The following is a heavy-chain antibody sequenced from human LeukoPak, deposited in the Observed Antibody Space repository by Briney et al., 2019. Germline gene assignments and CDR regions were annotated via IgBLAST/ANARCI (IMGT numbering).Heavy chain of an antibody. Sequence: GASVKVSCKASGYTFTSYYMHWVRQAPGQGLEWMGIINPSGGSTSYAQEFQGRVTMTRDTSTSTVYMELSSLRSEDTAVYYCARDRWLYSYGYSPLDYWGQGTLVTVSS. CDR1: GYTFTSYY. V-gene: IGHV1-46*01. J-gene: IGHJ4*02. D-gene: IGHD5-18*01. CDR3: ARDRWLYSYGYSPLDY. CDR2: INPSGGST.